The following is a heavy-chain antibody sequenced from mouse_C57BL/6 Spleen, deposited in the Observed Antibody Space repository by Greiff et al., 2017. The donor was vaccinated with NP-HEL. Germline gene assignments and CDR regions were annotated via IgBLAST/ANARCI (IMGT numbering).Heavy chain of an antibody. V-gene: IGHV1-52*01. CDR3: ARSDSNYERTWFAY. CDR1: GYTFTSYW. Sequence: VQLQQPGAELVRPGSSVKLSCKASGYTFTSYWMHWVKQRPIQGLEWIGNIDPSDSETHYNQKFKDKATLTVDKSSSTAYMQLSSLTSEDSAVYYCARSDSNYERTWFAYWGQGTLVTVSA. CDR2: IDPSDSET. D-gene: IGHD2-5*01. J-gene: IGHJ3*01.